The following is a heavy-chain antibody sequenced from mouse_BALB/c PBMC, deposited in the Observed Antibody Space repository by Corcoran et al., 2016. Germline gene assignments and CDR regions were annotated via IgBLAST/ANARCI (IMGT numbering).Heavy chain of an antibody. CDR2: ILPGSGST. CDR1: GYTFSSYW. CDR3: ASPIYYDYDGWFAY. J-gene: IGHJ3*01. Sequence: QVQLQQSGAELMKPGASVKISCKATGYTFSSYWIEWVKQRPGHGLEWIGEILPGSGSTNYNEKFKGKATFTADTSSNTAYMQLNSLTSEDSAVYYCASPIYYDYDGWFAYWGQGTLVTVSA. V-gene: IGHV1-9*01. D-gene: IGHD2-4*01.